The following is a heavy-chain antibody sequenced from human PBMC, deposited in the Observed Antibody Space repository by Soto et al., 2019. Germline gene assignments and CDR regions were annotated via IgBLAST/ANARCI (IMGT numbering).Heavy chain of an antibody. CDR1: GGTFAMYP. Sequence: QVQLVQSGAEVKKPGSSVKVSCKASGGTFAMYPISWVRQAPGQGLEWMVGIIPIFGKTNYAKKFQGRVTITADTTTTTAYMELSSLTSDDAAVYYCAREGQEMAKVRFDCWGQGTLVTVSS. D-gene: IGHD5-12*01. J-gene: IGHJ4*02. CDR3: AREGQEMAKVRFDC. CDR2: IIPIFGKT. V-gene: IGHV1-69*06.